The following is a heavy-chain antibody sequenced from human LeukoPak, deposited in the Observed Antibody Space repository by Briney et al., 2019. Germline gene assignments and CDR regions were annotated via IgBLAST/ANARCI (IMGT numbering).Heavy chain of an antibody. V-gene: IGHV3-30*02. D-gene: IGHD3-3*01. CDR3: AKDGVLYYASWSVYSPSYFYMDV. J-gene: IGHJ6*03. Sequence: GSXRLSCAXXGFXXDXXGMYWVXQAPGXGLXXVSXXRYDGRDEYYADSVKGRFTISRDNSKNTLYLQMNSLRAEDTAVYYCAKDGVLYYASWSVYSPSYFYMDVWGKGTTVTVSS. CDR2: XRYDGRDE. CDR1: GFXXDXXG.